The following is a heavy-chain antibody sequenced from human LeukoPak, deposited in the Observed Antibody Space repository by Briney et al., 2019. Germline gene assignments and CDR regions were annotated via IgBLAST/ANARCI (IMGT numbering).Heavy chain of an antibody. J-gene: IGHJ2*01. Sequence: GGSLRLSCAASGFTFSSYAMHWVRQAPGKGLDLEWVTVLSYDANEYYADSVKGRFTISRDNSKNTLYLQMNSPRAEDTAVYYCARDPSIAAAGTGGPYWYFDLWGRGTLVTVSS. CDR2: LSYDANE. D-gene: IGHD6-13*01. CDR1: GFTFSSYA. V-gene: IGHV3-30-3*01. CDR3: ARDPSIAAAGTGGPYWYFDL.